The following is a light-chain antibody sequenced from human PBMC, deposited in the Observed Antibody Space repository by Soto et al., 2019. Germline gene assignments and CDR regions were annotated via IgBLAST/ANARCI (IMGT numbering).Light chain of an antibody. Sequence: QSALTQPPSASGSPGQSVTISCTGTSSDVGGYNYVSWYQQHPGKAPKLMVYEVSKRPSGVPDRFAGSKSDNTASLTVSGLQAEDEADYYCSSYAVSHNFVFGTGTKLTVL. V-gene: IGLV2-8*01. J-gene: IGLJ1*01. CDR3: SSYAVSHNFV. CDR2: EVS. CDR1: SSDVGGYNY.